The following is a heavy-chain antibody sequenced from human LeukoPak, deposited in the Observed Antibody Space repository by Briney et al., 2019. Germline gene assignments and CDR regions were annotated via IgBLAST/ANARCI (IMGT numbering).Heavy chain of an antibody. CDR2: INHSGST. D-gene: IGHD4-17*01. V-gene: IGHV4-34*01. J-gene: IGHJ4*02. CDR1: GGSLSGYY. CDR3: ARARRDYGRSFGY. Sequence: KASETLSLTCAVSGGSLSGYYWTWSRQPPGKGLEWIGEINHSGSTNYNPSLKSRVTISVDTSRKQFFLRLSSVTAADTAMYYCARARRDYGRSFGYWGQGTLVTVSS.